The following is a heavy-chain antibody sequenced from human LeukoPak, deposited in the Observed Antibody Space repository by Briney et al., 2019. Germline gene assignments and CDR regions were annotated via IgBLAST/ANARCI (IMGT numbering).Heavy chain of an antibody. CDR3: ARGRGGRAYGSGSYRNYYYGMDV. CDR1: GGSFSGYY. V-gene: IGHV4-34*01. D-gene: IGHD3-10*01. CDR2: ISHSGSI. J-gene: IGHJ6*02. Sequence: SETLSLTCAVCGGSFSGYYWSWIRQPPGKGLEWIGEISHSGSINYNPSLKSRVTISVDTSKNQFSLNLSSVTAADTAVYYCARGRGGRAYGSGSYRNYYYGMDVWGQGTTVTVSS.